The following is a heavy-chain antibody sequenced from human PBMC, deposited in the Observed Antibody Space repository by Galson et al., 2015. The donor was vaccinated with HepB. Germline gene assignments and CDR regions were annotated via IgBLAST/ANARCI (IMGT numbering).Heavy chain of an antibody. CDR1: GFTFSSYG. V-gene: IGHV3-33*01. CDR3: AREDASGYYYGMDV. Sequence: SLRLSCAASGFTFSSYGMHWVRQAPGKGLEWVAVIWYDGSNKYYADSVKGRFTISRDNSKNTLYLQMNSQRAEDTAVYYCAREDASGYYYGMDVWGQGTTVTVSS. J-gene: IGHJ6*02. CDR2: IWYDGSNK.